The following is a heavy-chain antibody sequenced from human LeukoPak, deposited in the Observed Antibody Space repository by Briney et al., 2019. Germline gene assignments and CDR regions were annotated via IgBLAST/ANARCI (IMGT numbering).Heavy chain of an antibody. D-gene: IGHD3-22*01. Sequence: SVKVSCKASGGTFSSYAISWVRQAPGQGLEWMGRIIPILGIANYAQKFQGGVTITADKSTSTAYMELSSLRSEDTAVYYCARIGYYYDSSGYYYAYYGMDVWGQGTTVTVSS. CDR2: IIPILGIA. J-gene: IGHJ6*02. CDR3: ARIGYYYDSSGYYYAYYGMDV. V-gene: IGHV1-69*04. CDR1: GGTFSSYA.